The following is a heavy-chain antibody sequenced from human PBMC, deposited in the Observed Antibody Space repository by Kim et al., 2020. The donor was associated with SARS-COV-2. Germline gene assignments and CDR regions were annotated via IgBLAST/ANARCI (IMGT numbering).Heavy chain of an antibody. CDR1: GYTFTGYY. Sequence: ASVKVSCKASGYTFTGYYMHWVRQAPGQGLEWMGWINPNSGGTNYAQKFQGRVTMTRDTSISTAYMELSRLRSDDTAVYYCARDHNDFWSGYGDYWGQGTLVTVSS. J-gene: IGHJ4*02. CDR2: INPNSGGT. V-gene: IGHV1-2*02. D-gene: IGHD3-3*01. CDR3: ARDHNDFWSGYGDY.